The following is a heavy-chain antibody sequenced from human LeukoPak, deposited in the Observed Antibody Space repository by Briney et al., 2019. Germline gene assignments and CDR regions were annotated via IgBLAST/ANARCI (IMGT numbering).Heavy chain of an antibody. Sequence: ASVKVSCKASGYTFTGYYMHWVRQAPGQGLEWMGWINPSSGGTNYAQKFQGRVTMTRDTSISTAYMELSRLRSDDTAVYYCARERIYCSGGSCYSPPYYYYYGMDVWGQGTTVTVSS. CDR1: GYTFTGYY. D-gene: IGHD2-15*01. CDR2: INPSSGGT. J-gene: IGHJ6*02. CDR3: ARERIYCSGGSCYSPPYYYYYGMDV. V-gene: IGHV1-2*02.